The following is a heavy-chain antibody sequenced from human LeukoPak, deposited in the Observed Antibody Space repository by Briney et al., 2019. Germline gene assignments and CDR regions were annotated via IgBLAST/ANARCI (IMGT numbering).Heavy chain of an antibody. D-gene: IGHD3-3*01. Sequence: PGGSLRLSCAASGFTFSHYAIHWVRQAPGKGLEWVGRIKSKTDGGTTDYAAPVKGRFTISRDDSKNTLYLQINILKTEDTAVYYCATTQLHTNYDFWSGYYSGSFDYWGQGTLVTVSS. CDR1: GFTFSHYA. CDR2: IKSKTDGGTT. V-gene: IGHV3-15*05. CDR3: ATTQLHTNYDFWSGYYSGSFDY. J-gene: IGHJ4*02.